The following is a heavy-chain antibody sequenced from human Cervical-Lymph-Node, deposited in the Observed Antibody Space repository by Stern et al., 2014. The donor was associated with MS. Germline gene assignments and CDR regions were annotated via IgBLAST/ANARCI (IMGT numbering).Heavy chain of an antibody. Sequence: EMQLVESGGGLVKPGGSLKLSCAVSGFTFSSYSMNWVRQAPGKGLEWVSSISSSSSEIYYADSVKGRFTSSRDNDKNSLSLQMNSLRAEDTAVYYCARDYDGNYLTYFEYWGQGTLVTVSS. CDR1: GFTFSSYS. CDR2: ISSSSSEI. J-gene: IGHJ4*02. V-gene: IGHV3-21*01. CDR3: ARDYDGNYLTYFEY. D-gene: IGHD2/OR15-2a*01.